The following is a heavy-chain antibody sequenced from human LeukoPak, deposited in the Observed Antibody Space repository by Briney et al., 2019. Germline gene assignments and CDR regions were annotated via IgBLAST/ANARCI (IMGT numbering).Heavy chain of an antibody. J-gene: IGHJ4*02. V-gene: IGHV4-38-2*02. D-gene: IGHD5-12*01. CDR1: GYSISSGYY. CDR3: ARDLLLRVTTIDY. Sequence: SETLSLTCTASGYSISSGYYWGWIRQPPGKGLEWIGSIYHSGSTYYNPSLKSRVTISVDTSKNQFSLKLSSVTAADTAVYYCARDLLLRVTTIDYWGQGTLVTVSS. CDR2: IYHSGST.